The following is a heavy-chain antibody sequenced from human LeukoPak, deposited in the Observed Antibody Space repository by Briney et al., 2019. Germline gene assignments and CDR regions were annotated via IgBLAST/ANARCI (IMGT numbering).Heavy chain of an antibody. CDR1: GFAFSAYE. CDR2: SSGSDTTI. D-gene: IGHD3-22*01. J-gene: IGHJ4*02. CDR3: TTLGYHLDS. V-gene: IGHV3-48*03. Sequence: GGSLRLSCAATGFAFSAYEMNWVRQAPGEGLEWVAYSSGSDTTIYYADSVKGRFVISRDNARSSLYLQMNSLRAEDTALYYCTTLGYHLDSWGQGTLVTVSS.